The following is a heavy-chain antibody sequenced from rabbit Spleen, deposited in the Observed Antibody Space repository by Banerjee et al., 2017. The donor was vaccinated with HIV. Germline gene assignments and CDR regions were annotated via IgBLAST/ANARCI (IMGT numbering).Heavy chain of an antibody. D-gene: IGHD1-1*01. V-gene: IGHV1S40*01. CDR1: GFSFSDRDV. J-gene: IGHJ4*01. CDR3: ARDLVAVIGWNFNL. CDR2: INTYTAKG. Sequence: QSLEESGGGLVKPGASLTLTCTASGFSFSDRDVMCWVRQAPGKGLEWIACINTYTAKGVYATWAKGRFTISRTSSTTVTLQMTSLTAADTATYFCARDLVAVIGWNFNLWGQGTLVTVS.